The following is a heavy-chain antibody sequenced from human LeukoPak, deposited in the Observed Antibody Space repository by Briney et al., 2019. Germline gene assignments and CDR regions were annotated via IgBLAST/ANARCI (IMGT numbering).Heavy chain of an antibody. Sequence: SETLSLTCTVSGGSISSYYWSWIRQPPGKGQEWIGYIYYSGSTNYNPSLKSRVTISVDTSKNQFSLKLSSVTAADTAVYYCARHMVRGNHAFDIWGQGTTVTVSS. V-gene: IGHV4-59*08. J-gene: IGHJ3*02. CDR2: IYYSGST. CDR1: GGSISSYY. CDR3: ARHMVRGNHAFDI. D-gene: IGHD3-10*01.